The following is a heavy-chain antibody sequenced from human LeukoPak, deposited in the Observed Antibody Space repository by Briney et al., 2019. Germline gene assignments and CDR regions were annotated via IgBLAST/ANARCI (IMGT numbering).Heavy chain of an antibody. CDR2: IIPILGIA. CDR1: GGTFSSYA. Sequence: SVKVSCKASGGTFSSYAISWVRQAPGQGLEWMGRIIPILGIANYAQKFQGRVTITADKSTSTAYMELSSLRSEDTAVYYCASSRGYSYGYFSWWGQGTLVTVSS. V-gene: IGHV1-69*04. D-gene: IGHD5-18*01. J-gene: IGHJ4*02. CDR3: ASSRGYSYGYFSW.